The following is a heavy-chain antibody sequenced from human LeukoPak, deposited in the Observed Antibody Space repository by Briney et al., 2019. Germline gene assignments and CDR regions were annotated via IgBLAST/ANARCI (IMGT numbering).Heavy chain of an antibody. D-gene: IGHD3-10*01. CDR1: GYTFTGYY. V-gene: IGHV1-2*02. CDR3: ARANRGVYDAFDI. Sequence: EASVKVSCKASGYTFTGYYMHWVRQAPGQGLEWMGWINPNSGGTNYAQKFQGRVTMTRDTSISTAYMELSRLRSDDTAVYYCARANRGVYDAFDIWGQGTMVTVSS. J-gene: IGHJ3*02. CDR2: INPNSGGT.